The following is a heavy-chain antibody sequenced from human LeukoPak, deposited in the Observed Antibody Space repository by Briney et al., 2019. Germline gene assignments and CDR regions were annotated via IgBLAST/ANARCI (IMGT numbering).Heavy chain of an antibody. CDR1: GFTFSSYS. CDR3: ARAGGSDGSYRYLVDV. Sequence: GGSLRLSCAASGFTFSSYSMNWVRQAPGKGLEWVSSISSSSSYIYYADSVKGRFTIYRDNAKNSLYLQMNSLRAEDTAGYDCARAGGSDGSYRYLVDVWGKGTTVSVSS. D-gene: IGHD3-16*02. V-gene: IGHV3-21*01. J-gene: IGHJ6*04. CDR2: ISSSSSYI.